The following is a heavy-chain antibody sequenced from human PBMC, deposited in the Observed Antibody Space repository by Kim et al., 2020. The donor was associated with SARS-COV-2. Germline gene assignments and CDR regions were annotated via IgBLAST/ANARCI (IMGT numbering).Heavy chain of an antibody. J-gene: IGHJ4*02. V-gene: IGHV3-11*06. CDR3: ARSIRNYDILTGYYGFDY. Sequence: RFTISRDNAKNSLYLQMNSLRAEDMAVYYCARSIRNYDILTGYYGFDYWGQGTLVTVSS. D-gene: IGHD3-9*01.